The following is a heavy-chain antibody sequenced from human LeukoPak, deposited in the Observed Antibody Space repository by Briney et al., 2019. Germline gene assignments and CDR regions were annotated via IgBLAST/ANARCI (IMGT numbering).Heavy chain of an antibody. V-gene: IGHV4-4*07. CDR2: IYFSGST. CDR1: GGSISSYY. Sequence: PSETLSLTCTVSGGSISSYYWSWIRQPAGKGLEWIGRIYFSGSTHYIPSLQSRVTMSVDTSKNQFSLKLSSVTAADTAVYYCARTSASGATYFDYWGQGTLVTVSS. D-gene: IGHD1-26*01. CDR3: ARTSASGATYFDY. J-gene: IGHJ4*02.